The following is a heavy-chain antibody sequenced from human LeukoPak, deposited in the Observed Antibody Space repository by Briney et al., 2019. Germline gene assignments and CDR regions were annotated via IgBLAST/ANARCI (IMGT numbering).Heavy chain of an antibody. CDR2: ISYDGTKK. V-gene: IGHV3-30*04. CDR1: GFTFSSYA. J-gene: IGHJ4*02. CDR3: VKEQSSGYYRVADY. Sequence: GGSLRLSCAASGFTFSSYAMHWVRQAPGKGLEWVAVISYDGTKKVYRDSVRGRFTISRDNSKNTLYLQMNTLRVEDTAVYHCVKEQSSGYYRVADYWGQGTLVTVSS. D-gene: IGHD6-19*01.